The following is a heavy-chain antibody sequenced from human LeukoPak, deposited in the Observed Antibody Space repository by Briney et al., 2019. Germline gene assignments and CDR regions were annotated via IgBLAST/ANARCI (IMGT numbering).Heavy chain of an antibody. CDR2: ISGSGGST. Sequence: GGSLRLSCAASGFTFSSYAMSWVRQPPGKGLEWVSAISGSGGSTYYADSVKGRFTISRDNSKNTLYLQMNSLRAEDTAVYYCAKDRRLLPGHFDYWGQGTLVTVSS. D-gene: IGHD1-26*01. V-gene: IGHV3-23*01. J-gene: IGHJ4*02. CDR3: AKDRRLLPGHFDY. CDR1: GFTFSSYA.